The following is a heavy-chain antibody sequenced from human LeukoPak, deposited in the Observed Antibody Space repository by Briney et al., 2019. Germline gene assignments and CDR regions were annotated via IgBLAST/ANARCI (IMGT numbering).Heavy chain of an antibody. D-gene: IGHD3-3*01. CDR3: ARGIPSTYYDFWSGYYSPSHWFDP. V-gene: IGHV4-59*01. Sequence: SETLSLTCTVSGGSISSYYWSWIRQPPGKGLEWIGYIYYSGSTNYNPSLKSRVTISVDTSKNQFSLKLSSVTAADTAVYYCARGIPSTYYDFWSGYYSPSHWFDPWGQGTLVTVSS. CDR1: GGSISSYY. J-gene: IGHJ5*02. CDR2: IYYSGST.